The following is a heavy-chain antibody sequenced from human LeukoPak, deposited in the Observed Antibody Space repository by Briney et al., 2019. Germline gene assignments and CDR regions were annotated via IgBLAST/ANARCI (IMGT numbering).Heavy chain of an antibody. J-gene: IGHJ6*02. V-gene: IGHV1-18*01. CDR3: ARDGDYVGKIWTAATENMDV. Sequence: ASVKVSCKSSGYTYRKYGISWVRQAPGQGFECMGWLRGYNGKTEYAKRCKDRVTMNTDTSTSTAYMELRSLRSDDTAVYYCARDGDYVGKIWTAATENMDVWGQGTTVSVSS. CDR1: GYTYRKYG. D-gene: IGHD3/OR15-3a*01. CDR2: LRGYNGKT.